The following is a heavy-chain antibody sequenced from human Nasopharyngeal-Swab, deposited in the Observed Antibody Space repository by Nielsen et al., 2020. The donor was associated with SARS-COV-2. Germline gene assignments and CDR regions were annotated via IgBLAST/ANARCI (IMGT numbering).Heavy chain of an antibody. D-gene: IGHD6-19*01. V-gene: IGHV1-18*01. CDR2: ISADNGGT. J-gene: IGHJ4*02. CDR1: GYTFTNYG. Sequence: ASVKVSCKASGYTFTNYGITWVRQAPGQGLEWMGWISADNGGTNYAQKLQARVTMTTDTSTSTAYMELTSLRFDDTAIYYCARVPFRSGWLGLDYWGQGTLVTVSS. CDR3: ARVPFRSGWLGLDY.